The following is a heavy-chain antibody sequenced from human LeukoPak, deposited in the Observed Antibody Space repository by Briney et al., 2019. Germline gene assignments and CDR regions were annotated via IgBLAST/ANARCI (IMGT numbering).Heavy chain of an antibody. CDR3: ARIDDSSGYYYYAFDI. CDR2: IYTSGST. V-gene: IGHV4-4*07. CDR1: GGSISSYY. D-gene: IGHD3-22*01. Sequence: SETLSLTCTVSGGSISSYYWSWIRQPAGKGLEWIGRIYTSGSTNYNPSLKSRATMSVDTSKNQFSLKLSSVTAADTAVYYCARIDDSSGYYYYAFDIWGQGTMVTVSS. J-gene: IGHJ3*02.